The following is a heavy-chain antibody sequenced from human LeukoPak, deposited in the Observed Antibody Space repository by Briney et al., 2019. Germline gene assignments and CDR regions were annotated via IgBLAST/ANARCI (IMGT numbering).Heavy chain of an antibody. V-gene: IGHV3-11*06. Sequence: GGSLRLSCAASGFTFDNYSMNWVRQAPGKGLEWLSYISGNSGDTNYADSVKGRFTISGDNAKNSLYLQMNSLRVEDTAVYYCARDPRTVRIWGQGTLVTVSS. CDR1: GFTFDNYS. D-gene: IGHD1-1*01. CDR3: ARDPRTVRI. J-gene: IGHJ4*02. CDR2: ISGNSGDT.